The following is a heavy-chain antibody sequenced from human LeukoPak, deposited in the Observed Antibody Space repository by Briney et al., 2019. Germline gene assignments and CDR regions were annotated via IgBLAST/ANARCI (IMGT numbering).Heavy chain of an antibody. CDR2: INAGNGNT. CDR3: ASASGGTWIQLWFFDY. J-gene: IGHJ4*02. V-gene: IGHV1-3*03. CDR1: GYTFTSYA. Sequence: GASVKVSCKASGYTFTSYAMHWVRQAPGQRLEWMGWINAGNGNTKYSQEFRGRVTITRDTSASTAYMELSSLRSEDMAVYYCASASGGTWIQLWFFDYWGQGTLVTVSS. D-gene: IGHD5-18*01.